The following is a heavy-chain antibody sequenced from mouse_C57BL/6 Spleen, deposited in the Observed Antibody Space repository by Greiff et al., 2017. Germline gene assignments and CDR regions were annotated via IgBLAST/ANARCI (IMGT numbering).Heavy chain of an antibody. J-gene: IGHJ1*03. CDR3: AGDYDSHWDVDV. CDR2: ISYDGSN. V-gene: IGHV3-6*01. D-gene: IGHD2-12*01. CDR1: GYSITSGYY. Sequence: EVQLQQSGPGLVKPSPSLSLTCSVTGYSITSGYYWNWIRQFPGNKLEWMGYISYDGSNNYNPSLKNRNSITRDTSKNQIFLKLNSVTTEDTATYYGAGDYDSHWDVDVWGTGTTVTVSS.